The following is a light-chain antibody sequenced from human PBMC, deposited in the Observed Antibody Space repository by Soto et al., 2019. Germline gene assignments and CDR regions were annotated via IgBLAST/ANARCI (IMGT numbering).Light chain of an antibody. CDR2: EVS. V-gene: IGLV2-14*01. CDR1: SSDVGGYNY. CDR3: SSYTSSSTPNF. J-gene: IGLJ1*01. Sequence: QSALTQPASVSGSPGQSITISCTGTSSDVGGYNYVSWYQQHPGKAPKLMIYEVSNRPSGVSKRFSGSKSGNTASLTISGLQAEDEADYYCSSYTSSSTPNFFGTGTKVTVL.